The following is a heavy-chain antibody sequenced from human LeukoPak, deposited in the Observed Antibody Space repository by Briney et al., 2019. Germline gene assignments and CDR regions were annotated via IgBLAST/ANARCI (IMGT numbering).Heavy chain of an antibody. J-gene: IGHJ4*02. CDR3: ARISSSWIFDY. D-gene: IGHD6-13*01. Sequence: SETLSLTCTVSGGSISSSSYYWGWIRQPPGKGLEWIGNIYYTGSTYYNPSLKSRVTISLDTSKNQFSLKLSSVTAADTTVYYCARISSSWIFDYWGQGTLVTVSS. V-gene: IGHV4-39*01. CDR1: GGSISSSSYY. CDR2: IYYTGST.